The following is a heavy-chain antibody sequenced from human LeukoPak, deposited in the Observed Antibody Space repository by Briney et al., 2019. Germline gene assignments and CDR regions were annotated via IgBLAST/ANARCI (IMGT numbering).Heavy chain of an antibody. V-gene: IGHV3-23*01. D-gene: IGHD2/OR15-2a*01. J-gene: IGHJ6*03. Sequence: GGCLRLSHAASAFTFSNYAVSWVRQAPGKGRECGSTVSGKGGTTFYGDAARGRFPISRDNSKNTLYLEIYDLRARHSAVYYFAKNFRSHGYYNYYMDVWGKGTTVTVSS. CDR2: VSGKGGTT. CDR3: AKNFRSHGYYNYYMDV. CDR1: AFTFSNYA.